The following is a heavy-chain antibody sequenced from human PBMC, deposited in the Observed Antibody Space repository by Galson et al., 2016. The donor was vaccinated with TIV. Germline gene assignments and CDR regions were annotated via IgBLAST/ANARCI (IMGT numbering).Heavy chain of an antibody. D-gene: IGHD3-10*01. CDR2: IFSGGTT. CDR1: GFTVSSNF. V-gene: IGHV3-53*01. CDR3: ARNVPETSRGY. J-gene: IGHJ4*02. Sequence: SLRLSCAASGFTVSSNFMTWVRQAPGKGLEWVSIIFSGGTTYYADSVKGRFTISRDISKNTLNLQMNSLRAEDSAIYYCARNVPETSRGYWGQGTLVTVSS.